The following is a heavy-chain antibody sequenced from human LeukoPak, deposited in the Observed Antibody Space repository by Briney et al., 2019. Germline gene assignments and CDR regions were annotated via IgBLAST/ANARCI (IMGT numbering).Heavy chain of an antibody. D-gene: IGHD2-2*01. J-gene: IGHJ5*02. CDR1: GYTFTGYY. Sequence: RASVKVSCKASGYTFTGYYMHWVRQAPGQGLGWMGWINPNSGGTNYAQKFQGRVTMTRDTSISTAYMELSRLRSDDTAVYYCARLSVVPAAIRANWFDPWGQGTLVTVSS. CDR2: INPNSGGT. CDR3: ARLSVVPAAIRANWFDP. V-gene: IGHV1-2*02.